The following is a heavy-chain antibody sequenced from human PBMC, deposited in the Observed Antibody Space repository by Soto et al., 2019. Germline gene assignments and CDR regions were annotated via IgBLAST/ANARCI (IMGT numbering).Heavy chain of an antibody. V-gene: IGHV4-28*01. D-gene: IGHD1-26*01. CDR2: IYYSGTT. CDR3: ARREIQGPIDY. CDR1: GYSISSSNW. Sequence: SETLSLTCAVSGYSISSSNWWGWIRQPPGKGLEWIGYIYYSGTTYYNPSLKSRVTMPVDTSKNQFSLKLTSVTAVDTAVYYCARREIQGPIDYWGQGTLVTVS. J-gene: IGHJ4*02.